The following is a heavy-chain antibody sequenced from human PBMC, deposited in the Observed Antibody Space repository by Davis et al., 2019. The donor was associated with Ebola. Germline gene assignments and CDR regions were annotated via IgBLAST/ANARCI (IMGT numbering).Heavy chain of an antibody. D-gene: IGHD2-15*01. J-gene: IGHJ4*02. Sequence: CTVYGGSISGYYWGWVRQPLGKGLEWIGYIYYSGSTSYNPSLQTRVTMSVDTSKNQFSLRLTSVTAADTAIYYCAREGTGYWGQGILVTVSS. CDR1: GGSISGYY. CDR2: IYYSGST. CDR3: AREGTGY. V-gene: IGHV4-59*01.